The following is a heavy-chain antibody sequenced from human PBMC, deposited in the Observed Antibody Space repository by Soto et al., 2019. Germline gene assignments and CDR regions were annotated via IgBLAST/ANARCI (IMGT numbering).Heavy chain of an antibody. D-gene: IGHD3-10*02. V-gene: IGHV3-21*01. CDR1: GFTFSSYS. CDR2: ISSSSSYI. J-gene: IGHJ6*03. Sequence: GGSLRLSCAASGFTFSSYSMNWVRQAPGKGLEWVSSISSSSSYIYYADSVKGRFTISRDNAKNSLYLQMNSLRAEDTAVYYCARDVRGGYYYYYYMDVWGKGTTVTVS. CDR3: ARDVRGGYYYYYYMDV.